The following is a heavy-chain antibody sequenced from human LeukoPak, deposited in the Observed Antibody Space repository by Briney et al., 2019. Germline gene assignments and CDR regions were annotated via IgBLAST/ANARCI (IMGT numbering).Heavy chain of an antibody. V-gene: IGHV3-21*01. Sequence: PGRSLRLSCAASGFTFSSYAMHWVRQAPGKGLEWVSSISSSSTYIYYADSVKGRFTISRDNARNSLYLQMTSLRAEDTAIYYCARVTYSSSPLAFDYWGRGTLVTVSS. D-gene: IGHD6-13*01. CDR1: GFTFSSYA. J-gene: IGHJ4*02. CDR3: ARVTYSSSPLAFDY. CDR2: ISSSSTYI.